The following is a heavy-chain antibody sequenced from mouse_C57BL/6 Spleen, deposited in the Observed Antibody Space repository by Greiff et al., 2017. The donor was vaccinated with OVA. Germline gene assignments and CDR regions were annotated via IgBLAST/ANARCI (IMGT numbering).Heavy chain of an antibody. CDR2: INPNNGGT. V-gene: IGHV1-26*01. J-gene: IGHJ2*01. CDR1: GYTFTDYY. CDR3: AREGLLRYFDY. Sequence: VQLKQSGPELVKPGASVKISCKASGYTFTDYYMNWVKQSHGKSLEWIGDINPNNGGTSYNQKFKGKATLTVDKSSSTAYMELRSLTSEDSAVYYCAREGLLRYFDYWGQGTTLTVSS. D-gene: IGHD1-1*01.